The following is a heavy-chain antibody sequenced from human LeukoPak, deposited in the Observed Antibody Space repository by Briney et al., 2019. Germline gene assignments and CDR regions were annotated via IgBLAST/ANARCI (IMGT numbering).Heavy chain of an antibody. V-gene: IGHV1-24*01. CDR1: GYIFTELS. J-gene: IGHJ4*02. CDR2: FSPEDGET. Sequence: ASVKVSCKVSGYIFTELSMHWVRQAPGQGLEWMGGFSPEDGETFYAQKFQGRVNMTEDTSTDTAYMELSSLSYDDTAVYYCARSEAAAGYGRFDYWGQGTLVTVSS. CDR3: ARSEAAAGYGRFDY. D-gene: IGHD6-13*01.